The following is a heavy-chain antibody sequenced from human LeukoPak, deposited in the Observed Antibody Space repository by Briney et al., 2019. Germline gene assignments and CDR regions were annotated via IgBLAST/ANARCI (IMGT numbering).Heavy chain of an antibody. CDR1: GYTFTDYY. Sequence: ASVKVSCKASGYTFTDYYIHWVRQAPGRGPEYVGVFYPSAGTSHSPQRFRGRVTLTSDTSASTVYVEVDSLKSEDTAIYYCVRELRGGYFDFWGQGTLVTVSS. D-gene: IGHD2-21*01. CDR3: VRELRGGYFDF. J-gene: IGHJ4*02. V-gene: IGHV1-46*03. CDR2: FYPSAGTS.